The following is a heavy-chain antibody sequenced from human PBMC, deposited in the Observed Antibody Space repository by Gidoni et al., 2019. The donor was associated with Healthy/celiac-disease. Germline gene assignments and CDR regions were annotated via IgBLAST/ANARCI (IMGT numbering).Heavy chain of an antibody. CDR3: ARGGDFWSGYAPYYGMDV. Sequence: EVQLVESGGGLVQPGGSLRLSCAASGFPFSSYDMHWVRQATGKGLEWVSAIGTAGDTYYPGSVKGRFTISRENAKNSLYLQMNSLRAGDTAVYYCARGGDFWSGYAPYYGMDVWGQGTTVTVSS. CDR1: GFPFSSYD. J-gene: IGHJ6*02. CDR2: IGTAGDT. V-gene: IGHV3-13*01. D-gene: IGHD3-3*01.